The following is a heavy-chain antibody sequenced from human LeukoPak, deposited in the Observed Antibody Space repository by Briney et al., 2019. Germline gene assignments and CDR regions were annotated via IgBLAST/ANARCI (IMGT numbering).Heavy chain of an antibody. J-gene: IGHJ3*02. CDR2: IYTSGST. CDR1: GGSISSYY. Sequence: SETLSLTCTVSGGSISSYYWSWIRQPPGKGLEWIGYIYTSGSTNYNPSLKSRVTISVDTSKNRFSLKLSSVTAADTAVYYCARRRGFDIWGQGTMVTVSS. V-gene: IGHV4-4*09. CDR3: ARRRGFDI.